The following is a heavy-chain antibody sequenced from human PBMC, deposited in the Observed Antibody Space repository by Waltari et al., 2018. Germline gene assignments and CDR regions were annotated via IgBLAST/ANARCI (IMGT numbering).Heavy chain of an antibody. Sequence: QVQLQQWGAGLLKPSETLSLTCAVYGGSFHGSHWSWVRQAPGKGLEWVGEINPNSGDTNFNPSLKSRVSMSVDTSNLQFYMKLSSVTAADTAVYYCARCRVRGWFDPWGQGTLVTVSS. CDR3: ARCRVRGWFDP. CDR2: INPNSGDT. CDR1: GGSFHGSH. J-gene: IGHJ5*02. D-gene: IGHD3-16*01. V-gene: IGHV4-34*01.